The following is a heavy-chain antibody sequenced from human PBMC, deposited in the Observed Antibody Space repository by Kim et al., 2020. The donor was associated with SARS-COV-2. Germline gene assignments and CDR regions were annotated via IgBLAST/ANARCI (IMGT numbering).Heavy chain of an antibody. D-gene: IGHD3-10*01. CDR3: ARIHYYYYIDV. V-gene: IGHV3-74*01. J-gene: IGHJ6*03. CDR1: GFTLSNYW. CDR2: INTDGTST. Sequence: GGSLRLSCAASGFTLSNYWMHWVRQAPGKGLAWVARINTDGTSTTYADSVKGRFTISRDSAEKTLYLEMNGLRAEDTAVYYCARIHYYYYIDVWGKGTT.